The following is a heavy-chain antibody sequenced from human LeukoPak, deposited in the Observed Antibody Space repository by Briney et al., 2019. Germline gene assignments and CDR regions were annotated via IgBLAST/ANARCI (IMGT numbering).Heavy chain of an antibody. J-gene: IGHJ4*02. CDR3: ATSSGWYYFDY. CDR1: GYTFTSYD. Sequence: ASVKVSCKASGYTFTSYDINWVRQATGQGLEWMGWMNPNSGNTGYAQKFQGRVTMTEDTSTDTAYMELSSLRSEDTAVYYCATSSGWYYFDYWGQGTLVTVSS. CDR2: MNPNSGNT. V-gene: IGHV1-8*01. D-gene: IGHD6-19*01.